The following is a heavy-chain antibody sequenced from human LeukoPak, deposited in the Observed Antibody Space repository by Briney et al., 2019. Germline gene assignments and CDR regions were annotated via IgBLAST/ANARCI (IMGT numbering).Heavy chain of an antibody. V-gene: IGHV3-48*04. Sequence: GGSLRLSCAASGFTFSVYGIHWVRQAPGKGLEWVAYISISSGTIYYADSVKGRFTISRDNAKNSLYLQMNSLRAEDTAVYYCVREWINMVRSRDWFDPWGQGTLVTVSS. J-gene: IGHJ5*02. CDR2: ISISSGTI. CDR1: GFTFSVYG. D-gene: IGHD3-10*01. CDR3: VREWINMVRSRDWFDP.